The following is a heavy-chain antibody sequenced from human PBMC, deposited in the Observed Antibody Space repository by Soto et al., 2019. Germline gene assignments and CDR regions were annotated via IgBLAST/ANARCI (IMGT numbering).Heavy chain of an antibody. CDR1: GFEFSAYW. D-gene: IGHD6-6*01. J-gene: IGHJ4*02. V-gene: IGHV3-21*01. CDR2: ISSSSSYI. Sequence: GGSLRLSCAASGFEFSAYWMTWVRQAPGKGLEWVSSISSSSSYIYYADSVKGRFTISRDNAKNSLYLQMNSLRAEDTAVYYCARDTETLDSSSSVDYWGQGTLVTVSS. CDR3: ARDTETLDSSSSVDY.